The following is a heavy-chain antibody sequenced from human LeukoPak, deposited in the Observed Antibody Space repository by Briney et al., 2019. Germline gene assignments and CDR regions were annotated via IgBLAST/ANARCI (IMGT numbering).Heavy chain of an antibody. D-gene: IGHD6-6*01. J-gene: IGHJ4*02. Sequence: GRSLRLSCAASGFTFSSYAMHWVRQAPGKGLEWVAVISYDGSNKYYADSVKGRFTISRDNSKNTLYLQMNSLRAEDTAVYYCAKALYSARPPPDYWGQGTLVTVSS. CDR2: ISYDGSNK. V-gene: IGHV3-30-3*01. CDR1: GFTFSSYA. CDR3: AKALYSARPPPDY.